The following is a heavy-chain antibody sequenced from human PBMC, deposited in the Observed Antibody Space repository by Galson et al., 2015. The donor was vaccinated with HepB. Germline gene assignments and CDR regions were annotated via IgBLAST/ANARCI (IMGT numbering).Heavy chain of an antibody. D-gene: IGHD1-26*01. CDR3: ATDQGAVGATSAFDL. Sequence: SVKVSCKASGYTFSSYRISWVRQAPGQGLEWMGWISAYNGSTKYAQKFQGRVTMTTDTSTDTASMVLSFLRSDDTAVYYCATDQGAVGATSAFDLWGQGTMVTVSS. J-gene: IGHJ3*01. V-gene: IGHV1-18*01. CDR1: GYTFSSYR. CDR2: ISAYNGST.